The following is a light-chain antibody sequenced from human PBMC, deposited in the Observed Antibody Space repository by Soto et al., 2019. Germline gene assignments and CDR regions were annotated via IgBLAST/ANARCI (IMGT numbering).Light chain of an antibody. CDR3: QQYYSTPLT. CDR2: WAS. V-gene: IGKV4-1*01. J-gene: IGKJ4*01. Sequence: DIVMTQSPDSLAVSLGERATINCKSSQNVLFTSNNKNYLAWYQQKPGQPPKLLIYWASTRESGVPDRFSGSGSGTDFALTISSLQAEDVAISYCQQYYSTPLTFGGGTEVEIK. CDR1: QNVLFTSNNKNY.